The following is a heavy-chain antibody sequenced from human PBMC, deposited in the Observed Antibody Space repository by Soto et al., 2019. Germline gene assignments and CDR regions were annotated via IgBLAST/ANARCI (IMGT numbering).Heavy chain of an antibody. CDR3: AKDSLRGKVPAALNFDY. CDR1: GFTFSSYG. Sequence: QVQLVESGGGVVQPGRSLRLSCAASGFTFSSYGMHWVRQAPGKGLEWVAVISYNGRKEYYADSVKGRFSISRDNSKNTLYVQMNTLRDEDTAVYYCAKDSLRGKVPAALNFDYWGRGTLVTVSS. CDR2: ISYNGRKE. J-gene: IGHJ4*02. V-gene: IGHV3-30*18. D-gene: IGHD2-2*01.